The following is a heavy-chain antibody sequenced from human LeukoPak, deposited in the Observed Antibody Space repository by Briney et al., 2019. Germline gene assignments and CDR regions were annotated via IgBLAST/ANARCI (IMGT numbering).Heavy chain of an antibody. V-gene: IGHV3-30*02. Sequence: GGSLRLSCAASGFTFSNCGMHWVRQAPGKGREWVAFVRYDGGDKYYAGSVKDRFTISRDNSKNTLDLQMDSLRPDDTAVYYCARDRWGYSYGGYWGPGTLVTVSS. D-gene: IGHD5-18*01. CDR2: VRYDGGDK. CDR3: ARDRWGYSYGGY. J-gene: IGHJ4*02. CDR1: GFTFSNCG.